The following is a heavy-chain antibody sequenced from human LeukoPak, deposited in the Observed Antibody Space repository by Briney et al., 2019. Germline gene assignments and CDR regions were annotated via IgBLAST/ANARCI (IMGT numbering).Heavy chain of an antibody. CDR3: ASVGYYDSSGYRSY. CDR1: GYTFTGYY. J-gene: IGHJ4*02. V-gene: IGHV1-2*02. D-gene: IGHD3-22*01. CDR2: INPNSGGT. Sequence: ASVKVSCKASGYTFTGYYMHWVRQAPGQGLEWMGWINPNSGGTNYAQKFQGRVTMTRDTSISTDYMELSRLRSDDTAVYYCASVGYYDSSGYRSYWGQGTLVTVSS.